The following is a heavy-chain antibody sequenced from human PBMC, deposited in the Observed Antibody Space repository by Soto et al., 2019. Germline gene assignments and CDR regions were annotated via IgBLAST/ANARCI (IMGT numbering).Heavy chain of an antibody. V-gene: IGHV5-51*01. CDR3: AGQDRGSDSYYYYGMDV. Sequence: GESLKISCKGSGYSFTSYWIGWVRQMPGKGLEWMGIIYPGDSDTRYSPSFQGQVTISADKSISTAYLQWSSLKASDTAMYYCAGQDRGSDSYYYYGMDVWGQGTTVTVS. CDR2: IYPGDSDT. CDR1: GYSFTSYW. D-gene: IGHD1-26*01. J-gene: IGHJ6*02.